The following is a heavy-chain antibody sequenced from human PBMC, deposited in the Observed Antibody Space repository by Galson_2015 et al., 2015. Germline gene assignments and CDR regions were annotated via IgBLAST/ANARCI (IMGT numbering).Heavy chain of an antibody. Sequence: HSGSTNYNPSLKSRVTISVDKSKNQFSLKLSSVTAADTAVYYCARTPPLSRYCSSTSCLLWAPYFDYWGQGTLVTVSS. CDR3: ARTPPLSRYCSSTSCLLWAPYFDY. J-gene: IGHJ4*02. V-gene: IGHV4-4*02. D-gene: IGHD2-2*01. CDR2: HSGST.